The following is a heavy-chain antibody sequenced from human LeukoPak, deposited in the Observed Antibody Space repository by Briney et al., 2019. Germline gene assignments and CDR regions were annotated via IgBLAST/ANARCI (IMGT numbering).Heavy chain of an antibody. Sequence: SETLSLTSTLSARSISSYYWSWIRQPPGKGREWIGYIFYSGSPNYNPSLKRRVTISGDTSKNQFSLKLSSVTAADTAVYYCARAGELCSSSWYGDYYYGMDVWGQGTTVTVSS. D-gene: IGHD6-13*01. CDR1: ARSISSYY. V-gene: IGHV4-59*01. J-gene: IGHJ6*02. CDR2: IFYSGSP. CDR3: ARAGELCSSSWYGDYYYGMDV.